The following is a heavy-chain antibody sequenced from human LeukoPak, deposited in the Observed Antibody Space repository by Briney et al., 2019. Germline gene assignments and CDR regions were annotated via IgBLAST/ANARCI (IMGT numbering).Heavy chain of an antibody. CDR2: INPPRGGT. D-gene: IGHD3-3*01. J-gene: IGHJ3*02. V-gene: IGHV1-2*02. CDR1: GYTFIVYY. Sequence: AAVTVSFTGSGYTFIVYYIHWVRQAPGQGRAWVGWINPPRGGTKYAQKFQGRVTLTRDTSISTAYMEVSRLRSGDTAVDLCPRASITISGVGGAFDIWGQGTMVTVSS. CDR3: PRASITISGVGGAFDI.